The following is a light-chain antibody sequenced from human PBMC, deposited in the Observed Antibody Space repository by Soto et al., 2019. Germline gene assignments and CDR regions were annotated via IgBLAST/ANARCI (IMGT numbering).Light chain of an antibody. CDR3: QHLHWA. CDR1: QEISGY. CDR2: GVS. J-gene: IGKJ1*01. V-gene: IGKV1-9*01. Sequence: IHLPQSPSSLSASVGDRVTITCRASQEISGYLAWYQQTPGKAPKLLIYGVSTLQDGVSSRFSGRGSGTDFSLTISSLQPEDFATYYCQHLHWAFGPGT.